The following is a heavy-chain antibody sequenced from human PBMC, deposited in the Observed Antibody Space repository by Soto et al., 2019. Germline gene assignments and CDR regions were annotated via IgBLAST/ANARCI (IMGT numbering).Heavy chain of an antibody. J-gene: IGHJ6*02. D-gene: IGHD3-3*01. V-gene: IGHV3-21*01. CDR1: GFTFSSYS. CDR3: ARDGYDFWSDSYYYGMDV. CDR2: ISSSSSYI. Sequence: SLRLSCASSGFTFSSYSMNWVRQAPGKGLEWVSSISSSSSYIYYADSVKGRFTISRDNAKNSLYLQMNSLRAEDTAVYYCARDGYDFWSDSYYYGMDVWGQGTTVTVSS.